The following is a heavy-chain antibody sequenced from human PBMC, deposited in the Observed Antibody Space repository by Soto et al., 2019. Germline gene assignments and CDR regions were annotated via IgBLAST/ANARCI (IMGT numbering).Heavy chain of an antibody. Sequence: SETLALTCAVSGYSINSGYYWGWIRQPPGKGLEWIGNIYHSGSTYYNPSLESRVTISIDASKNQFSLKMKSVTAADTAVYYCVRDYLLTGFDPWGQGALVTVSS. D-gene: IGHD3-9*01. CDR2: IYHSGST. J-gene: IGHJ5*02. CDR1: GYSINSGYY. V-gene: IGHV4-38-2*02. CDR3: VRDYLLTGFDP.